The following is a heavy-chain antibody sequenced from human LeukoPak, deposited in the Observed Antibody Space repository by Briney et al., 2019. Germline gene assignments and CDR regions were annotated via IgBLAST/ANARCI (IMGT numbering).Heavy chain of an antibody. CDR2: INHSGST. V-gene: IGHV4-34*01. CDR3: ARPQADSSSFGHWFDP. CDR1: GGSFSGYY. D-gene: IGHD6-13*01. Sequence: PSETLSLTCAVYGGSFSGYYWSWIRQPPGKWLEWIGEINHSGSTNYNPSLKSRVTISVDTSKNQFSLKLSSVTAANTAVYYCARPQADSSSFGHWFDPWGQGTLVTVSS. J-gene: IGHJ5*02.